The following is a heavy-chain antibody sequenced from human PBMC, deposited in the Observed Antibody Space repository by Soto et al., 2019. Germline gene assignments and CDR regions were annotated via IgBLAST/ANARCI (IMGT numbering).Heavy chain of an antibody. CDR2: IKSKTDGGTA. CDR3: SIYIGIYGLEI. D-gene: IGHD1-26*01. V-gene: IGHV3-15*01. Sequence: EVQLVESGGGFVQPGGSLRLSCVASRFSFTNAWMSWVRQAPGKGPEWVGRIKSKTDGGTADYAAPVKGRFTISRDDSQNTLYLHMDSLKTEDTALYHCSIYIGIYGLEIWGQGTTVTVSS. CDR1: RFSFTNAW. J-gene: IGHJ6*02.